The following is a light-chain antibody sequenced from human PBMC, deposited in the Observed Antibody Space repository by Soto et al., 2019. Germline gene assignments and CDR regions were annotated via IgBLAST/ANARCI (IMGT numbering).Light chain of an antibody. CDR1: SGHSSYA. CDR2: LNSDGSH. V-gene: IGLV4-69*01. J-gene: IGLJ2*01. Sequence: QSVLTQSPSASASLGDSVKLTCTLSSGHSSYAIAWHQQQPEKGPRYLMKLNSDGSHSKGDGIPDRFSGSSSGAERYLTISSLQSEDEADYYCQTWGSGILVVFGGGIQLTVL. CDR3: QTWGSGILVV.